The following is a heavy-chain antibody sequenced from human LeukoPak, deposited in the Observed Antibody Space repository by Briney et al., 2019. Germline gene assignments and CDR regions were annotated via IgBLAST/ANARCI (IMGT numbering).Heavy chain of an antibody. CDR1: GYTFTSYY. D-gene: IGHD1-1*01. Sequence: ASVKVSCKASGYTFTSYYMYWVRQAPGQGLEWMGIINPSGGSTTYAQKFQGRVTMTRDTSISTAYMELSRLRSDDTAVYYCARVRYNWNDVDASDIWGQGTMVTVSS. CDR2: INPSGGST. J-gene: IGHJ3*02. CDR3: ARVRYNWNDVDASDI. V-gene: IGHV1-46*01.